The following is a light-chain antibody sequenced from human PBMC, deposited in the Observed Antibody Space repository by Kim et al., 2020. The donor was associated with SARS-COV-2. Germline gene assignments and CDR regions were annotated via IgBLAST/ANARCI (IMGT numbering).Light chain of an antibody. CDR3: QQYNKRYT. J-gene: IGKJ2*01. CDR1: QTISNH. CDR2: GAS. V-gene: IGKV3-15*01. Sequence: LAVSPGERATLTCRASQTISNHLAWYQQKPGQAPSLIMYGASTRATDIPARFTGSGAGTEFTLTISSLQSEDFAVYYCQQYNKRYTFGQGTKLEI.